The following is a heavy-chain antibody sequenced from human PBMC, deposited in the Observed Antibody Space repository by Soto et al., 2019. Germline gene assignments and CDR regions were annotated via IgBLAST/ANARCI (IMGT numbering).Heavy chain of an antibody. J-gene: IGHJ6*02. D-gene: IGHD2-8*01. V-gene: IGHV1-2*04. CDR2: INPNSGGT. Sequence: ASVKVSCKASGYTFTGYYMHWVRQAPGQGLEGMGWINPNSGGTNYAQKFQGWVTMTRDTSISTAYMELSRLRSDDTAVYYCARESPIVLMVYAIRDYYGMDVWGQGTTLTV. CDR1: GYTFTGYY. CDR3: ARESPIVLMVYAIRDYYGMDV.